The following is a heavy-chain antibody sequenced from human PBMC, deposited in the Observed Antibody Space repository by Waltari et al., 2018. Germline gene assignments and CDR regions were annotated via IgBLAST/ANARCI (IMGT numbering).Heavy chain of an antibody. Sequence: QVQLVQSGAEVKKPGSSVKVSCKASGGTFSSYAISWVPQAPGQGLEWMGGIIPIFGTANYAQKFQGRVTITADESTSTAYMELSSLRSEDTAVYYCARSIVVVIHYGMDVWGQGTTVTVSS. CDR3: ARSIVVVIHYGMDV. J-gene: IGHJ6*02. V-gene: IGHV1-69*01. CDR1: GGTFSSYA. CDR2: IIPIFGTA. D-gene: IGHD3-22*01.